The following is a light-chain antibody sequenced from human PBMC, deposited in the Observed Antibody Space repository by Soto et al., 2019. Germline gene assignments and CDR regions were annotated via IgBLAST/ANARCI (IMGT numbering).Light chain of an antibody. V-gene: IGLV2-14*01. CDR3: SSYTSSSTPRV. Sequence: QAASVSGSPGQSITISCTGTSSDVGGYNYVSWYQQHPGKAPKLMIYEVSNRPSGVSNRFSGSKSGNTASLTISGLQAEDEADYYCSSYTSSSTPRVFGTGTKVTVL. J-gene: IGLJ1*01. CDR1: SSDVGGYNY. CDR2: EVS.